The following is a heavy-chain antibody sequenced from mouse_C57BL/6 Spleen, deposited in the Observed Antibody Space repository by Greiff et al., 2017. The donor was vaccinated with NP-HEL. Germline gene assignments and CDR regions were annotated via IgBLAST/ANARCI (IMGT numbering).Heavy chain of an antibody. CDR3: ARSPTTVVAWYFDV. Sequence: QVQLQQSGAELARPGASVKMSCKASGYTFTSYTMHWVKQRPGQGLEWIGYINPSSGYTKYNQKFKDKATLTADKSSSTAYMQLSSLTSEDAAVYYFARSPTTVVAWYFDVWGTGTTVTVSS. CDR1: GYTFTSYT. V-gene: IGHV1-4*01. J-gene: IGHJ1*03. CDR2: INPSSGYT. D-gene: IGHD1-1*01.